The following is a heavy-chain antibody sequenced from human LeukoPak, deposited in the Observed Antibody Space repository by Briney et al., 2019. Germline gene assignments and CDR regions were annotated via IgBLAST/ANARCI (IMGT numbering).Heavy chain of an antibody. Sequence: GGSLRLSCAASGFTFSSYSMNWVRQAPGKGLEWVSSISSSSSYIYYADSVKGRFTISRDNAKNSLYLQMNSLRAEDTAVYYCARDKGAWSGYSVENWFDPWGQGTLVTVSS. D-gene: IGHD3-3*01. CDR1: GFTFSSYS. CDR3: ARDKGAWSGYSVENWFDP. J-gene: IGHJ5*02. V-gene: IGHV3-21*01. CDR2: ISSSSSYI.